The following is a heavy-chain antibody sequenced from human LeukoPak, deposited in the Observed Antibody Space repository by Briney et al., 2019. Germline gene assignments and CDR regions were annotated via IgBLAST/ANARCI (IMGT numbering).Heavy chain of an antibody. Sequence: GGSLRLSCAASGFIFSDYWMHWVRQGPGKGLVWVSRIKSDGSSTSYADSVKGRFTISRDNAKNTVYLQMNSLRAEDTAVYYCAKASWNSSSWYYFDYWGQGTLVTASS. CDR3: AKASWNSSSWYYFDY. D-gene: IGHD6-13*01. CDR2: IKSDGSST. V-gene: IGHV3-74*01. CDR1: GFIFSDYW. J-gene: IGHJ4*02.